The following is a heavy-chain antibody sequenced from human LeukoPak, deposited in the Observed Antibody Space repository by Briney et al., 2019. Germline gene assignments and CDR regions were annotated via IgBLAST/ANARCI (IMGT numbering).Heavy chain of an antibody. CDR1: GFTFSSYG. V-gene: IGHV3-30*03. J-gene: IGHJ4*02. CDR3: ARFAVAGGIDY. CDR2: ISYDGTSK. D-gene: IGHD6-19*01. Sequence: PGRSLRLSCVASGFTFSSYGMHWVRQAPGKGLEWVAVISYDGTSKYYADSVKGRFTISRDNSKYTLYLQMNSLRAEDTAVYYCARFAVAGGIDYWGQGTLVTVSS.